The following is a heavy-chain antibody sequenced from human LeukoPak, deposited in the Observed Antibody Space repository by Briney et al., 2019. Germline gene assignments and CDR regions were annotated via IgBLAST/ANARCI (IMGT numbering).Heavy chain of an antibody. CDR3: AKGTSGRLRSRGFDY. Sequence: GGSLRLSCAASGFTFSSYGMHWVRQAPGKGLEWVAVISYDGSNENYADSVKGRFTISRDKSKSTLYLQMNSLRAEDTAVYYCAKGTSGRLRSRGFDYWGQGTLVTVSS. J-gene: IGHJ4*02. CDR1: GFTFSSYG. V-gene: IGHV3-30*19. D-gene: IGHD3-10*01. CDR2: ISYDGSNE.